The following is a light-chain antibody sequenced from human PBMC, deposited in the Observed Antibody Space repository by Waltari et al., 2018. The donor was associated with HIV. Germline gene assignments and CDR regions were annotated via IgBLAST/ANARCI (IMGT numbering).Light chain of an antibody. CDR3: AARDDSLHGVV. V-gene: IGLV1-44*01. Sequence: QSVLTQPPSASGTPGPRVTLSCSGGSPNVGSNNVQWYQQLPCEAPNLLIYLNDQRPPVVPERVSGSKSGTSASRAISGRQSEDEADYYCAARDDSLHGVVFGGGTKVTVL. J-gene: IGLJ3*02. CDR2: LND. CDR1: SPNVGSNN.